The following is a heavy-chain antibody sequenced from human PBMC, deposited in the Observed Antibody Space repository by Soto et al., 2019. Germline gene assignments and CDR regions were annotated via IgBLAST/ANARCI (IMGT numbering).Heavy chain of an antibody. D-gene: IGHD5-12*01. CDR2: IYHSGST. J-gene: IGHJ4*02. CDR3: ARGGYSGYDFSFDH. Sequence: SETLSLTCAVSGGSISSGGSSWSWIRRPPGKALEWIGYIYHSGSTYYNPSLKSRVSISADRSKNQISMRLRSVTAADTAVYYCARGGYSGYDFSFDHWGQGTLVTFSS. V-gene: IGHV4-30-2*01. CDR1: GGSISSGGSS.